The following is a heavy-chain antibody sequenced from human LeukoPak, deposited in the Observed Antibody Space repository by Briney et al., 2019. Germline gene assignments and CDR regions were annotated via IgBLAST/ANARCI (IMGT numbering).Heavy chain of an antibody. D-gene: IGHD3-10*01. J-gene: IGHJ4*02. Sequence: EASVKVSCKASGGTFSNYAFSWVRQAPGQGREWMGGIIPIFGTTNYAQKFQGRVTITADESTSTPYMGQSSLRSEDTPVYYCARARRGLLWFGDLYTWGQGTLVTVSS. CDR3: ARARRGLLWFGDLYT. CDR2: IIPIFGTT. CDR1: GGTFSNYA. V-gene: IGHV1-69*13.